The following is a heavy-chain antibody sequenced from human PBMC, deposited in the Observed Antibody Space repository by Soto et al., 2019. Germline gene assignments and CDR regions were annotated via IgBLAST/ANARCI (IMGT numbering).Heavy chain of an antibody. D-gene: IGHD6-13*01. Sequence: GGSLRLSCAASGFTFSSYAMSWVRQAPGKGLEWVSAISGSGGSTYYADSVKGRFTISRDNSKNTLYLQMNSLRAEDTAVYYCAKDLGQQLVGSGPPRYYYYGMDVWGQGTTVTVSS. CDR1: GFTFSSYA. V-gene: IGHV3-23*01. CDR2: ISGSGGST. J-gene: IGHJ6*02. CDR3: AKDLGQQLVGSGPPRYYYYGMDV.